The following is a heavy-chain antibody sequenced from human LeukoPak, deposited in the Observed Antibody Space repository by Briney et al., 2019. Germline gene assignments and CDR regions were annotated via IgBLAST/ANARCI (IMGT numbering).Heavy chain of an antibody. CDR1: GGSFSGYY. V-gene: IGHV4-34*01. J-gene: IGHJ4*02. Sequence: SETLSLTCAVYGGSFSGYYWSWIRQPPGKGLEWIGEINHSGSTNYNPSLESRVTISVDTSKNQFSLKLSSVTAADTAVYYCARVTSSSWSKGSLDYWGQGTLVTVSS. CDR3: ARVTSSSWSKGSLDY. D-gene: IGHD6-13*01. CDR2: INHSGST.